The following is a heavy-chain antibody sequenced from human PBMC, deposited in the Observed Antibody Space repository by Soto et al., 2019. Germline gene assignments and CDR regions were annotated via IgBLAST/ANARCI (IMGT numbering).Heavy chain of an antibody. CDR3: ARDRYYYGSGSYRTFDY. J-gene: IGHJ4*02. CDR1: GFTFSSYW. D-gene: IGHD3-10*01. V-gene: IGHV3-7*01. Sequence: LSLSCAASGFTFSSYWMSWVRQAPGKGLEWVANIKQDGSEKYYVDSVKGRFTISRDNAKNSLYLQMNSLRAEDTAVYYCARDRYYYGSGSYRTFDYWGQGTLVTVSS. CDR2: IKQDGSEK.